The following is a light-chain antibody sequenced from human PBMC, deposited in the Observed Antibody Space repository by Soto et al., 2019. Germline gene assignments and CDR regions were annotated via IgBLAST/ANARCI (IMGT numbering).Light chain of an antibody. CDR2: VTS. V-gene: IGKV3-15*01. CDR3: KQYNNWPRT. Sequence: EIVMTQSPATLSVSPGKRATLSCRASQSVSSNLAWYQQKPGQAPRLLIYVTSTRATGIPARFSGSGSGTEFTLTICSLQSEDVAVYSCKQYNNWPRTFGQGTKGDIK. J-gene: IGKJ1*01. CDR1: QSVSSN.